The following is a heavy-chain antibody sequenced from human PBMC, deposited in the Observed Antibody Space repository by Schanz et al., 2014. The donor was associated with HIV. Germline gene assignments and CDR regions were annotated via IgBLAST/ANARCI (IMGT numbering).Heavy chain of an antibody. CDR1: GGTFSNYA. CDR2: IIPMFGTE. Sequence: QVQLVQSGAEVTKPGSSVKVSCKASGGTFSNYAISWVRQAPGQGLEWMGGIIPMFGTENYAQKFQGRLTMTTDTSTSTAYMELRSLRSDDTAVYYCARDRPVIVGATRADGGTDFDYWGQGTLVTVSS. D-gene: IGHD1-26*01. V-gene: IGHV1-69*06. CDR3: ARDRPVIVGATRADGGTDFDY. J-gene: IGHJ4*02.